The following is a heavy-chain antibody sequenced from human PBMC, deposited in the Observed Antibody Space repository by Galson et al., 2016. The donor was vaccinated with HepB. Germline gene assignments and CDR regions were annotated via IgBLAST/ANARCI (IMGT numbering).Heavy chain of an antibody. CDR3: ATLYWNADDYNGMDV. CDR1: GFSFTNYW. J-gene: IGHJ6*02. CDR2: IYPDDSDT. Sequence: QSGAEVKKPGESLKTSCKGSGFSFTNYWIGWVRQMPGKGLEWMGIIYPDDSDTRYSPSFQGQVTISADKSISTAYLQWSSLKASDTAMYYCATLYWNADDYNGMDVWGQGTTVTVSS. V-gene: IGHV5-51*03. D-gene: IGHD1-1*01.